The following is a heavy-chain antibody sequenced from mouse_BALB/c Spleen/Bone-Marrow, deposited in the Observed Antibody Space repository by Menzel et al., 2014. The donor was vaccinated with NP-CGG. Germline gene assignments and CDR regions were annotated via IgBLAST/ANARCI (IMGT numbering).Heavy chain of an antibody. CDR2: IHYSGST. CDR1: GYSITSGYS. Sequence: EVQLQESGPDLVKPSQSLSLTCTVTGYSITSGYSWHWLRQFPGNKLEWMGYIHYSGSTNYNPSLKSRISITRDTSKNQFFLQLISVTTEDTATYYCARGENYGYDGFAYWGQGTLVTVSA. J-gene: IGHJ3*01. CDR3: ARGENYGYDGFAY. D-gene: IGHD2-2*01. V-gene: IGHV3-1*02.